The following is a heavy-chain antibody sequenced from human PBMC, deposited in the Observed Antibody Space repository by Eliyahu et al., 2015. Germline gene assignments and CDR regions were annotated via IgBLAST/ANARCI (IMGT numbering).Heavy chain of an antibody. CDR1: GFXFSSXW. V-gene: IGHV3-7*01. Sequence: EVQLVESGGGLVQPGGSLXLSXXASGFXFSSXWMXWXRQAPGKGXEWVANIKQDGSDKYYVDSVKGRFTISRDNAENSLYLQMNSLRAEDTAVYYCGRHSYYGLNGWGQGTLVTVSS. J-gene: IGHJ4*02. D-gene: IGHD3-10*01. CDR2: IKQDGSDK. CDR3: GRHSYYGLNG.